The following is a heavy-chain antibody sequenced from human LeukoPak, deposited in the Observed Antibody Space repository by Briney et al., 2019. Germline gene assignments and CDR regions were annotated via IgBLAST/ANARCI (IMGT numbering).Heavy chain of an antibody. CDR2: INPNSGGT. CDR3: ATLPDASTSFDAFDI. J-gene: IGHJ3*02. Sequence: GASVKVSCKASGYTFTSYYMHWVRQAPGQGLEWMGWINPNSGGTNYAQKFQGRVTMTRDTSISTAYMELSRLRSDDTAVYYCATLPDASTSFDAFDIWGQGTMVTVSS. D-gene: IGHD6-6*01. V-gene: IGHV1-2*02. CDR1: GYTFTSYY.